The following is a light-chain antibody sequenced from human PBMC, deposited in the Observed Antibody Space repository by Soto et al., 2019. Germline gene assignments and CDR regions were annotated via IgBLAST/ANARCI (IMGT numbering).Light chain of an antibody. Sequence: DIQMTQSPSTLSASVGDRVTVTCRASQSVRDWVAWYQQQAGRAPRLLIYKASSLQSGVPSRFSGSGFGTEFTLTISSLQPDDFASYYCQQYYSYSPLTFGGGTKVGIK. V-gene: IGKV1-5*03. CDR1: QSVRDW. J-gene: IGKJ4*01. CDR2: KAS. CDR3: QQYYSYSPLT.